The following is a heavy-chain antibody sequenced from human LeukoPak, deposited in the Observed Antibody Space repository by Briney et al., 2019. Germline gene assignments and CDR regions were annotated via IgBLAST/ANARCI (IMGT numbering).Heavy chain of an antibody. CDR3: AKGGHRVVIISAHFQH. D-gene: IGHD3-22*01. J-gene: IGHJ1*01. CDR2: ISGSGGST. V-gene: IGHV3-23*01. CDR1: GFTSSSYA. Sequence: PGGSLRLSCAASGFTSSSYAMSWVRQAPGKGLEWVLAISGSGGSTYYADSVKGRFTISRDNSKNTLYLQMNSLRAEDTAVYYCAKGGHRVVIISAHFQHWGQGTLVTVSS.